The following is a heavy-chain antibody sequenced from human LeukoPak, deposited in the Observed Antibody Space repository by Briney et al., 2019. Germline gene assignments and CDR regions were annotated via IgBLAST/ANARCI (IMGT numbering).Heavy chain of an antibody. V-gene: IGHV1-18*01. D-gene: IGHD2-21*02. CDR1: RHTFAIYG. CDR3: ARDYCTRGGDCYKEDLFDP. CDR2: ISPYEGDN. Sequence: ASLKVSCKASRHTFAIYGISWGRPAPRQGLECMAWISPYEGDNNYEQNFEGRVTMPTETSTSTAYMELRSLRSDDTAIYYCARDYCTRGGDCYKEDLFDPWGQGTLVTVSS. J-gene: IGHJ5*02.